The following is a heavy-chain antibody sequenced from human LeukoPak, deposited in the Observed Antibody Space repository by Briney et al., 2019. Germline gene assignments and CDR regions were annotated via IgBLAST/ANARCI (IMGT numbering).Heavy chain of an antibody. CDR2: INHSGST. CDR3: ARETAAGTTIDY. CDR1: GGSFSGYH. V-gene: IGHV4-34*01. D-gene: IGHD6-13*01. J-gene: IGHJ4*02. Sequence: SETLSLTCAVYGGSFSGYHWSWIRQPPGKGLEWIGEINHSGSTNYNPSLKSRVTISVDTSKNQSSLKLSSVTAADTAVYYCARETAAGTTIDYWGQGTLVTVSS.